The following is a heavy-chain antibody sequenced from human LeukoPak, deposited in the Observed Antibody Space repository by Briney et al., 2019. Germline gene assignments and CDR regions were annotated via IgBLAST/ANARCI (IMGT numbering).Heavy chain of an antibody. V-gene: IGHV6-1*01. J-gene: IGHJ4*02. Sequence: SQTLSLTCAISGDSVSSNSAAWNWLRQSPSRGLEWLGRTYYRSKWFYDYALSVKSRIIINPDTSKNQFSLQLNSVTPEDTAVYYCTRGSAYQYWGQGTLVTVSS. CDR3: TRGSAYQY. D-gene: IGHD6-19*01. CDR2: TYYRSKWFY. CDR1: GDSVSSNSAA.